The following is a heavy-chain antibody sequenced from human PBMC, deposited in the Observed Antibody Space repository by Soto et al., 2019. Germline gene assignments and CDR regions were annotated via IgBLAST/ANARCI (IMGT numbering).Heavy chain of an antibody. Sequence: PSETLSLTCTVSGGSISSYYWSWIRQHPGKGLEWIGYIYYSGSTNYNPSLKSRVTISVDTSKNQFSLKLSSVTAADTAVYYCARLVWSYGTWFDPWGQGTLVTVSS. CDR2: IYYSGST. CDR3: ARLVWSYGTWFDP. D-gene: IGHD5-18*01. CDR1: GGSISSYY. V-gene: IGHV4-59*08. J-gene: IGHJ5*02.